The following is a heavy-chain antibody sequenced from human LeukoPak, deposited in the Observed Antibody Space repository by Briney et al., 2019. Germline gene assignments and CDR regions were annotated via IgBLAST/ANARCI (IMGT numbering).Heavy chain of an antibody. J-gene: IGHJ3*02. CDR2: IKQDGSEK. Sequence: GGSLRLSCAASGFTFCNYWMSWVRPAPGQGLVWVANIKQDGSEKSYVDSVKGRFTISRDNAKNSLYLQMNNLRAADTAVYYCARARRADLRFGESFRHCKAVRAFDIWGQGTMVTVSS. V-gene: IGHV3-7*01. D-gene: IGHD3-10*01. CDR3: ARARRADLRFGESFRHCKAVRAFDI. CDR1: GFTFCNYW.